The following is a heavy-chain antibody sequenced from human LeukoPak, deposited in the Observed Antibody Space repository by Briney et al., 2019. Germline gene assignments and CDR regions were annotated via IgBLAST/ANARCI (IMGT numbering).Heavy chain of an antibody. CDR2: IYYSGST. J-gene: IGHJ3*02. CDR3: ARGHVVVTAIDAFDI. CDR1: GGAISSYY. D-gene: IGHD2-21*02. V-gene: IGHV4-59*01. Sequence: SETMSLTCTVSGGAISSYYWSWIPQPPGKGLEWIGYIYYSGSTNYNPSLKSRVTISVDTSKNQFSLKLSSVTAADTAVYYCARGHVVVTAIDAFDIWGQGTMVTVSS.